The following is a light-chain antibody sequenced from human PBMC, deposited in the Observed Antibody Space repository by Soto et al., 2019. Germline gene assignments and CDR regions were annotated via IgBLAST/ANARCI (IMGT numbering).Light chain of an antibody. CDR2: GAS. V-gene: IGKV3-20*01. J-gene: IGKJ4*01. Sequence: IELTHSPGTLSLSPGEIATLSCRASQSVSSSYLAWYQQKPGQAPRLLIYGASSRATGIPDRFSGSGSGTDFTLTISRLEPEDFAVYYCQQYNNWPLTFGGGTKVDIK. CDR3: QQYNNWPLT. CDR1: QSVSSSY.